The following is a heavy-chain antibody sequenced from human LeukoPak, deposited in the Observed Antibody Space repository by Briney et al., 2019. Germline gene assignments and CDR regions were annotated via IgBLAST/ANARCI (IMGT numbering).Heavy chain of an antibody. CDR1: GFTFSSYG. Sequence: GGSLRLSCAASGFTFSSYGMHWVRQAPGKGLEWVANIKQDGSEKDYVDSVKGRFTISRDNAKNSLYLQMNSLRAEDTAVYYCARDQQQLANYYYYGMDVWGQGTTVTVSS. CDR2: IKQDGSEK. V-gene: IGHV3-7*01. CDR3: ARDQQQLANYYYYGMDV. J-gene: IGHJ6*02. D-gene: IGHD6-13*01.